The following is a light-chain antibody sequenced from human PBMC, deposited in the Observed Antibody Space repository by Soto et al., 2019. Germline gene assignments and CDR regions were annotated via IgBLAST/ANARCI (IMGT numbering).Light chain of an antibody. J-gene: IGKJ2*01. V-gene: IGKV1-5*01. CDR1: QSISNW. CDR2: DAS. CDR3: QQYSTYPWT. Sequence: DIQMTQSPSSLSASVGDRVTITCRASQSISNWLAWNQQKPGKAPKLLIYDASSLESGVPSRFSGSGSGTEFTLTISSLQPDDCATYYCQQYSTYPWTFGQGTKLEIK.